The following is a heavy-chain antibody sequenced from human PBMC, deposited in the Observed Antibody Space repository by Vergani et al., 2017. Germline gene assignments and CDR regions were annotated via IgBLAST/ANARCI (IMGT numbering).Heavy chain of an antibody. J-gene: IGHJ4*02. CDR3: ARGERVLLWFGEPPNY. CDR2: INHSGST. Sequence: QVQLQQWGAGLLKPSETLSLTCAVYGGSFSGYYWSWIRQPPGKGLEWIGEINHSGSTNYNPSLKSRVTISVDTSKNQFSLKLSSVTAADTAVYYCARGERVLLWFGEPPNYWGQGTLVTVSS. CDR1: GGSFSGYY. D-gene: IGHD3-10*01. V-gene: IGHV4-34*01.